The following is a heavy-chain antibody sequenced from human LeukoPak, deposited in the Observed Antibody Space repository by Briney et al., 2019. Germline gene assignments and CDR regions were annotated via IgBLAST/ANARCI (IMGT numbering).Heavy chain of an antibody. CDR3: ERDRASGMDF. Sequence: PSETLSLTCSVSGGSVNSGAYYWSWIRQFPGRGLEWIGRIFFTGSTDYNPSLKSRLAISIDTSRDQFSLELSAVSAADTATYYCERDRASGMDFWGRGILVTVSS. V-gene: IGHV4-31*03. J-gene: IGHJ4*02. CDR1: GGSVNSGAYY. CDR2: IFFTGST. D-gene: IGHD3-10*01.